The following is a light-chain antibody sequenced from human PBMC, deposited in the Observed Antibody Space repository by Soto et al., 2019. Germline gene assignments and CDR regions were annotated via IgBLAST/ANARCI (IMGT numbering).Light chain of an antibody. J-gene: IGLJ2*01. Sequence: QSVLTQPPSASGTPGQRVTISCSGSSSNIGSNTVNWYQQLPGTAPKLRIYSNNQLPSVVPDRFSGSKSGTSASLAISGLQSEDEADYYCAAWDDSLNGVVFGGGTKLTVL. CDR2: SNN. CDR1: SSNIGSNT. CDR3: AAWDDSLNGVV. V-gene: IGLV1-44*01.